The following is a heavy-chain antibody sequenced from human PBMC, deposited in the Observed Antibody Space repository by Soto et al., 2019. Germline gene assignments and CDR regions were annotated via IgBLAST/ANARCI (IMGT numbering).Heavy chain of an antibody. J-gene: IGHJ5*01. CDR2: ISYDGSDK. CDR3: AKEGGTYGSGSGWWFDS. V-gene: IGHV3-30-3*02. CDR1: GFTFSTYA. Sequence: PGGSLRLSCTASGFTFSTYAMHWVRQAPGKGLEWVAVISYDGSDKYYADSVKGRFTISRDNSKNTVYLQMNSLRVEDTAVYYCAKEGGTYGSGSGWWFDSWGQGTLVTVSS. D-gene: IGHD3-10*01.